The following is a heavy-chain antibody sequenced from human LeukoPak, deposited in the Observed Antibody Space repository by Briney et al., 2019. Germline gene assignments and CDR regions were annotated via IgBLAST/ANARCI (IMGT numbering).Heavy chain of an antibody. J-gene: IGHJ4*02. CDR1: GGSISSYD. CDR3: ATYSSGWPFFDY. D-gene: IGHD6-19*01. CDR2: IYTTGNT. V-gene: IGHV4-59*10. Sequence: SETLSLTCTVSGGSISSYDWSWIRQPARKGLEWIGRIYTTGNTNYHPSLKSRVTMSVDTSKNQFSLKLSSVTAADTAMYYCATYSSGWPFFDYWGPGTLVTVSS.